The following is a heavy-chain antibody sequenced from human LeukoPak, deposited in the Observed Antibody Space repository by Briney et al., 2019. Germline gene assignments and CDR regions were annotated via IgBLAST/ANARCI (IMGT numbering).Heavy chain of an antibody. J-gene: IGHJ4*02. CDR2: IYHTGDS. CDR1: DVSISDYY. CDR3: ARRAFASPLDI. Sequence: MSSETLSLTCAVSDVSISDYYWSWIRQPPGKGLEWIGYIYHTGDSNQNPSLKGRVTVTLDTPKNQVSLKVTSVTAADTAVYYCARRAFASPLDIWGQGTVVTVSS. V-gene: IGHV4-59*08. D-gene: IGHD2-21*01.